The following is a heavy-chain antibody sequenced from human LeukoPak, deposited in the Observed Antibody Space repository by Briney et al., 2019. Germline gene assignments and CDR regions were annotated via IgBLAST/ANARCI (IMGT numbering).Heavy chain of an antibody. CDR3: ARLYYGSGSYYSGTTYFDY. Sequence: SETLSLTRTVSGGSISSYYWSWIRQPPGKGLEWIGYIYYSGSTNYNPSLKSRVTISVDTSKNQFSLKLSSVTAADTAVYYCARLYYGSGSYYSGTTYFDYWGQGTLVTVSS. D-gene: IGHD3-10*01. CDR1: GGSISSYY. V-gene: IGHV4-59*01. CDR2: IYYSGST. J-gene: IGHJ4*02.